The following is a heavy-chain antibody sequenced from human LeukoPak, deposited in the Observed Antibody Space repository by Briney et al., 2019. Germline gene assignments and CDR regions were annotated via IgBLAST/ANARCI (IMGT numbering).Heavy chain of an antibody. V-gene: IGHV3-74*01. CDR3: VREYSSSSGRAFDM. Sequence: PGGSLRLSCAASGFTFSSYLMHWVRQAPGKGLVWVSRISTDGSSTNSADSVQGRLTISRDNAKNTLYLQMNSLRAEDTAVYYCVREYSSSSGRAFDMWGQGKMVTVSP. CDR2: ISTDGSST. J-gene: IGHJ3*02. CDR1: GFTFSSYL. D-gene: IGHD6-6*01.